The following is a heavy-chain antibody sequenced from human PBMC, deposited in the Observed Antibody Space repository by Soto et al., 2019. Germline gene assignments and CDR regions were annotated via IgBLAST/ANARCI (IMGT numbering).Heavy chain of an antibody. CDR2: IYYSGST. Sequence: SETLSLTRTVSGGSISSYYWSWIRQPPGKGLEWIGYIYYSGSTNYNPSLKSRVTISVDTSKNQFSLKLSSVTAADTAVYYCARGGYYYDSSGLYDYWGQGTLVTVSS. D-gene: IGHD3-22*01. V-gene: IGHV4-59*01. CDR3: ARGGYYYDSSGLYDY. J-gene: IGHJ4*02. CDR1: GGSISSYY.